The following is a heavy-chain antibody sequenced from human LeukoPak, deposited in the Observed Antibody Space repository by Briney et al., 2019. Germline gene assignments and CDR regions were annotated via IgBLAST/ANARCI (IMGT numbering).Heavy chain of an antibody. CDR1: GGSISSRDHY. CDR2: IFYSGNT. CDR3: ARAREWLRFFDY. J-gene: IGHJ4*02. Sequence: PSQTLSLTCSVSGGSISSRDHYWSWIRQHPGKGLEWIGFIFYSGNTHYNPSLKRQGTISVDPSKNQFSLKLSSVTAADTAVYYCARAREWLRFFDYWGQGTLVTVSS. D-gene: IGHD5-12*01. V-gene: IGHV4-31*01.